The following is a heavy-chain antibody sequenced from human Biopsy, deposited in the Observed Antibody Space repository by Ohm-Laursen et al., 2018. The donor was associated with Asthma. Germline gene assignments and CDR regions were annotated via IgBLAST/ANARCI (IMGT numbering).Heavy chain of an antibody. V-gene: IGHV3-30*01. CDR3: VRDGTDDAFDI. J-gene: IGHJ3*02. CDR1: GFSFSNFA. Sequence: SLRLSCAAFGFSFSNFAIHWVRQAPGKGLEWVGVISKDASTQDYADSVKGRFTVARDNSKNTLDLQMNSLREEDTAVYYCVRDGTDDAFDIWGQGTVVRFSS. D-gene: IGHD1-1*01. CDR2: ISKDASTQ.